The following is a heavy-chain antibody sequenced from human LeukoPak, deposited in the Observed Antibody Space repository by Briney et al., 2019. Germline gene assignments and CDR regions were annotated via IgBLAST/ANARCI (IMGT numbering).Heavy chain of an antibody. Sequence: PSETLSLTCTVSGGSISSSSYYWGWIRQPPGKGLEWIGSIYYSGSTYYNPSLKSRVTISVDTSKNQFSLKLSSVTAADTAVYYCARGFHILTGYYRSPFDYWGQGTLVTVSS. CDR1: GGSISSSSYY. CDR3: ARGFHILTGYYRSPFDY. J-gene: IGHJ4*02. D-gene: IGHD3-9*01. CDR2: IYYSGST. V-gene: IGHV4-39*07.